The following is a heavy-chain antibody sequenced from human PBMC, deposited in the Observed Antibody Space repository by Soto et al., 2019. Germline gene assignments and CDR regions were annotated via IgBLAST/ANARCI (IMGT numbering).Heavy chain of an antibody. CDR1: GFTFSSYA. J-gene: IGHJ6*02. Sequence: GGSLRLSCAASGFTFSSYAMHWVRQAPGKGLGWVAVISYDGSNKYYADSVKGRFTISRDNSKNTLYLQMNSLRAEDMAVYDCARDWDFLGDYYYYGMDVWGQGTTVT. CDR2: ISYDGSNK. CDR3: ARDWDFLGDYYYYGMDV. V-gene: IGHV3-30-3*01. D-gene: IGHD1-26*01.